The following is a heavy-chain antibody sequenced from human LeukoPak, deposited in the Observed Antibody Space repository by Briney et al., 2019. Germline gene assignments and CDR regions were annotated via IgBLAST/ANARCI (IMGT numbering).Heavy chain of an antibody. V-gene: IGHV4-59*01. CDR1: GDSISRYY. J-gene: IGHJ4*02. CDR2: INYSGNT. Sequence: PSETLSLTCTVSGDSISRYYWSWIRQPPGKGLDWMGYINYSGNTNYNHSLKSRVTISVDTSDNQFSLRMISVTAPDTAVYYCAREGRQDYVYFDCWGEGALVTVSS. CDR3: AREGRQDYVYFDC. D-gene: IGHD4-17*01.